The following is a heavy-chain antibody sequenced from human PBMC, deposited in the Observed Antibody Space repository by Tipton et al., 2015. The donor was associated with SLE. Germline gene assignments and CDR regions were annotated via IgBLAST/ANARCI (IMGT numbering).Heavy chain of an antibody. V-gene: IGHV3-23*01. CDR2: ISSSGDDT. CDR3: ARVSSNAFDI. J-gene: IGHJ3*02. Sequence: GSLRLSCAASGFTFSSYGMTWVRQAPGKGLEWVSVISSSGDDTHYADSVKGRFTISRDNSKYTLYLQMNSLRAEDTAVYYCARVSSNAFDIWGQGTMVTVSS. CDR1: GFTFSSYG. D-gene: IGHD3-10*01.